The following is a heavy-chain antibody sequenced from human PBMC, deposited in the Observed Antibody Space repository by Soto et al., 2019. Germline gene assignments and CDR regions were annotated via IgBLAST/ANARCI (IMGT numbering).Heavy chain of an antibody. J-gene: IGHJ5*02. CDR3: ARALPRRVVITWFDP. CDR2: INHSGST. Sequence: QVQLQQWGAGLLKPSETLSLTCAVYGGSFSGYYWSWIRQPPGKGLEWIGEINHSGSTNYNPSLKSRVTISVDTSKNQLSLKLSSVTAADTAVYYCARALPRRVVITWFDPWGQGTLVTVSS. D-gene: IGHD3-22*01. V-gene: IGHV4-34*01. CDR1: GGSFSGYY.